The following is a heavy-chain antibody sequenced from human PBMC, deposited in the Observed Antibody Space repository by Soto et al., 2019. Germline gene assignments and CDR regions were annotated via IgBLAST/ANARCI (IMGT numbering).Heavy chain of an antibody. CDR2: IIPIFGTA. V-gene: IGHV1-69*13. D-gene: IGHD3-22*01. CDR1: VGTFSSYA. J-gene: IGHJ4*01. Sequence: SVKASCKASVGTFSSYAIRWVLQAPGQGLEWMGGIIPIFGTANYAQKFQGRVTITADESTSTAYMELSSLRSEDTAVYYCARTATAYYYDSSGYYPTLYYFDYWG. CDR3: ARTATAYYYDSSGYYPTLYYFDY.